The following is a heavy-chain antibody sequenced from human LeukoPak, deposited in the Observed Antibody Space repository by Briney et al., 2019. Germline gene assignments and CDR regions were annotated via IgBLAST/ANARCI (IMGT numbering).Heavy chain of an antibody. CDR2: IRSKAYGGTT. D-gene: IGHD3-3*01. J-gene: IGHJ4*02. CDR3: TTDHRTIYGVVFPDY. CDR1: GFTFSSYW. Sequence: PGGSLRLSCAASGFTFSSYWMSWVRQAPGKGLEWVGFIRSKAYGGTTEYAASVKGRFTISRDDSKSIAYLQMNSLKTEDTAVYYCTTDHRTIYGVVFPDYWGQGTLVTVSS. V-gene: IGHV3-49*04.